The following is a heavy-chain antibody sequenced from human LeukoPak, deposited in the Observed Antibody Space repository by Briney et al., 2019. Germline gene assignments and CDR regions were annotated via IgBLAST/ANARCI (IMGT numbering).Heavy chain of an antibody. V-gene: IGHV4-61*02. CDR3: ARAPPWFDP. CDR2: IYTSGST. CDR1: GGSISSGSYY. J-gene: IGHJ5*02. Sequence: SQTLSLTCTVSGGSISSGSYYWSWIRQPAGKGLEWIGRIYTSGSTNYNPSLKSRVTISADTSKNQFSLKLSSVTAADTAVYYCARAPPWFDPWGQGTLVTVSS.